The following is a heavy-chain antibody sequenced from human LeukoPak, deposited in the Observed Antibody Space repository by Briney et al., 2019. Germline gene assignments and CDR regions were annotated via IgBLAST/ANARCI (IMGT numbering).Heavy chain of an antibody. J-gene: IGHJ4*02. Sequence: GGSLRLSCAASGFTFDDYAMHWVRQAPGKGLEWVSGISWNSGSIGYADSVKGRFNISRDNAKNSLYLQMNSLRAEDTAVYYCARDESGYCSGGSCYSYPYWGQGTLVTVSS. CDR1: GFTFDDYA. D-gene: IGHD2-15*01. V-gene: IGHV3-9*01. CDR3: ARDESGYCSGGSCYSYPY. CDR2: ISWNSGSI.